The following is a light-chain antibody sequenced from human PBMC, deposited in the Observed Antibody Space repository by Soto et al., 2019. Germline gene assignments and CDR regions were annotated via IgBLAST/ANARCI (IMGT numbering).Light chain of an antibody. Sequence: DVPMTQSPSSLSAFVGDRVTITCRASQGIAPYLAWFQQKPGKVPKLLIYATSTLPSGVPSRFSGSGSGTDFTLTINSLQPEDVGTYYCQKYNSAPLTFGGGTKVEIK. J-gene: IGKJ4*01. CDR2: ATS. CDR3: QKYNSAPLT. CDR1: QGIAPY. V-gene: IGKV1-27*01.